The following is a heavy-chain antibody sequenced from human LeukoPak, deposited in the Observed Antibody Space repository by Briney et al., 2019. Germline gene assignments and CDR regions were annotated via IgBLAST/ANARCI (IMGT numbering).Heavy chain of an antibody. D-gene: IGHD6-13*01. J-gene: IGHJ5*02. CDR1: GGSISSSNW. CDR2: IYHSGST. Sequence: PSGTLPLTCAVSGGSISSSNWWSWVRQPPGKGLEWIGEIYHSGSTNYNPSLRSRVTMSVDKSKNQFSLKVSSLTAADTAVYYCVRSAAGGWGYNWFDPWSQGTLVTVSS. V-gene: IGHV4-4*02. CDR3: VRSAAGGWGYNWFDP.